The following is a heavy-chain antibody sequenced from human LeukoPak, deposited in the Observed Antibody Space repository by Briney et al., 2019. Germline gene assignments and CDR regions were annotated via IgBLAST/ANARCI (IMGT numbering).Heavy chain of an antibody. V-gene: IGHV1-2*02. CDR2: INPNSGGT. J-gene: IGHJ4*02. CDR1: GYTFTDYY. CDR3: ARIGYNHHLDY. Sequence: ASVKASCKASGYTFTDYYIHWVRQAPGQGLEWMGWINPNSGGTNYAQTFQGRVTMTRDTSITTAYLELSRLRSDDTAVYYCARIGYNHHLDYWGQGTLVTVSS. D-gene: IGHD5-24*01.